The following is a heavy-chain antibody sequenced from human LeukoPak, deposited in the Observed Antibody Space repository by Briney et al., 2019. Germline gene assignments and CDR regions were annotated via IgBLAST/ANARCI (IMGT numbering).Heavy chain of an antibody. CDR3: AASGYDYDYYYYMDV. V-gene: IGHV3-48*03. D-gene: IGHD5-12*01. CDR1: GFTFSNYE. J-gene: IGHJ6*03. Sequence: SGGSLRLSCAASGFTFSNYEMNWVRQAPGKGLEWVSYISSSGSTLYYADSVKGRFTISRDNAKNSLYLQMNSLRAEDTAVYYCAASGYDYDYYYYMDVWGKGTTVTISS. CDR2: ISSSGSTL.